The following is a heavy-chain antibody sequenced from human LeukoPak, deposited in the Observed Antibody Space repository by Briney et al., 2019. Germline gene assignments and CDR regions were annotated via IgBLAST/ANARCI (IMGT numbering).Heavy chain of an antibody. D-gene: IGHD3-10*01. J-gene: IGHJ3*02. V-gene: IGHV3-73*01. Sequence: GGSLRLSCAASGFTFSGSAIHWVRQASGKGLDWVGRIRSKANSYATTYGASVNGRFTISRDDSKNTAYLQMDSLKTEDTAVYYCARVGYYYGSGSDGFDIWGHGTTVTVSS. CDR3: ARVGYYYGSGSDGFDI. CDR1: GFTFSGSA. CDR2: IRSKANSYAT.